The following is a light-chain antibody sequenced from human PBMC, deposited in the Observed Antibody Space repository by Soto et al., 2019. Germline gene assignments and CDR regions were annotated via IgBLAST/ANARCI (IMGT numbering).Light chain of an antibody. J-gene: IGLJ3*02. CDR3: EAWDDSLNAWA. CDR2: SSD. V-gene: IGLV1-44*01. Sequence: QSVLTQPLSASGTPGQRVTISCSGSSSNIGRNTVKWYRQLPGTAPKLLIGSSDQRPSGVPDRFSGSQSGTSDYLAISGLQAEDAADYNCEAWDDSLNAWAFGVGTKLTV. CDR1: SSNIGRNT.